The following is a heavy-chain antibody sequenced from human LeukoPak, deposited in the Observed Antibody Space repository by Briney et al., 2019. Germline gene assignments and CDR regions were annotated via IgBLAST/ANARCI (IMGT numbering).Heavy chain of an antibody. Sequence: ASVKVSCKASGYTFTSYGISWVRQAPGQGLEWMGWISAYNGNTNYAQKLQGRVTMTTDTSTSTAYMELRSLRSDDTAVYYCARERVVVVPAVGPYYYGMDVWAKGPRSPSP. CDR1: GYTFTSYG. V-gene: IGHV1-18*01. CDR3: ARERVVVVPAVGPYYYGMDV. CDR2: ISAYNGNT. J-gene: IGHJ6*02. D-gene: IGHD2-2*01.